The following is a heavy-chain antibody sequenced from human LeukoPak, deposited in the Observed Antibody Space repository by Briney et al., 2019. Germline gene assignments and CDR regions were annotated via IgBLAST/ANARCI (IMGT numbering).Heavy chain of an antibody. Sequence: PSETLCLTCAVYGWSFNDFYWNWIRQPPGKGLEWIGEINARGDTNYNPSLKSRVTISVDTSKNQFSLSLSSMSASDTAVYYCARGQVPAARGHNWFDPWGQGTLVTVSS. D-gene: IGHD2-2*01. CDR3: ARGQVPAARGHNWFDP. CDR1: GWSFNDFY. V-gene: IGHV4-34*01. J-gene: IGHJ5*02. CDR2: INARGDT.